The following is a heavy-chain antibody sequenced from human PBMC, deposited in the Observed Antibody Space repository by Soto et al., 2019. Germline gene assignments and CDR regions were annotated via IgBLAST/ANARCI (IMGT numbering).Heavy chain of an antibody. V-gene: IGHV1-58*02. D-gene: IGHD4-17*01. CDR1: GFTFTSSA. CDR3: AAGGDYGNDAFDI. Sequence: GASVKVSCKASGFTFTSSAMQWVRQARGQRLEWIGWIVVGSGNTNYAQKFQEGVTITRDMSTSTAYMELSSLRSEDTAVYYCAAGGDYGNDAFDIWGQGTTVTVSS. CDR2: IVVGSGNT. J-gene: IGHJ3*02.